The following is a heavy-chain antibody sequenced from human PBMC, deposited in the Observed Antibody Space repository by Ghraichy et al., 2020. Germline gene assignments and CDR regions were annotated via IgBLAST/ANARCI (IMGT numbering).Heavy chain of an antibody. D-gene: IGHD6-6*01. Sequence: SETLSLTCTVSGGSISSSSYYWGWIRQPPGKGLEWIGSIYYSGSTYYNPSLKSRVTISVDTSKNQFSLKLSSVTAADTAVYYCARQEYSSSLTANDAFDIWGQGTMVTVSS. CDR1: GGSISSSSYY. CDR3: ARQEYSSSLTANDAFDI. V-gene: IGHV4-39*01. CDR2: IYYSGST. J-gene: IGHJ3*02.